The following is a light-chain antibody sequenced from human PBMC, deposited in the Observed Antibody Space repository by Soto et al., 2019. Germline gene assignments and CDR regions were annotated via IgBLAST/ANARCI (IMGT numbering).Light chain of an antibody. V-gene: IGLV4-69*01. CDR1: SGHSNYA. CDR3: QTWGTGIWV. CDR2: LNSDGSH. J-gene: IGLJ3*02. Sequence: QPVLTQSPSASASLGASVKLTCTLSSGHSNYAIAWHQQHPEKGPRYLMKLNSDGSHTKGGGIPDRFSGSSSGAERYLTISSLQSEDEADYSCQTWGTGIWVFGGGTKLTVL.